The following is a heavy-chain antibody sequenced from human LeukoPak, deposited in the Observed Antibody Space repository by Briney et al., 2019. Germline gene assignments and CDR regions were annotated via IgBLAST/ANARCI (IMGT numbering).Heavy chain of an antibody. Sequence: ASVNVSCKASGYTFTNYGISWVRQAPGQGLEWVGWISAFNGNTNYARRLQGRVTMTTDTSTTTVYIELRSLRSDDTAVYYCARDIYYYDRSDYAYVHYFDYWGQGTLATVSS. J-gene: IGHJ4*02. V-gene: IGHV1-18*01. CDR2: ISAFNGNT. D-gene: IGHD3-22*01. CDR1: GYTFTNYG. CDR3: ARDIYYYDRSDYAYVHYFDY.